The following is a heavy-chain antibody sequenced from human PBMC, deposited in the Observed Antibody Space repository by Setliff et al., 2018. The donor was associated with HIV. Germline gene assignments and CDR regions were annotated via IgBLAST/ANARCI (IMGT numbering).Heavy chain of an antibody. J-gene: IGHJ4*02. D-gene: IGHD5-18*01. CDR1: GFTFSSYA. CDR3: ARGVGYNYGFDY. CDR2: ISASGGST. V-gene: IGHV3-23*01. Sequence: GGSLRLSCAASGFTFSSYAMSWVRQAPGKGLEWVSAISASGGSTYYADFVKGRFTISRDNSKNTVSLQMNSLRAEDTAVYYCARGVGYNYGFDYWGQGTLVTVSS.